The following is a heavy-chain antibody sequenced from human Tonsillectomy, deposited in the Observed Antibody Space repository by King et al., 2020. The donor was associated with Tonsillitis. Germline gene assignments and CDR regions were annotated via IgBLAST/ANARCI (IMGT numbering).Heavy chain of an antibody. Sequence: VQLVESGAEVKKPGASVKVSCKASGYTFTGYYMHWVRQAPGQGLEWMGWINPNSGGTNYAQKFQGRVTMTRETSISTAYMELSRLRSDDTAVYYCARGGARYCSSSSCYFRGTGIRWYFDYWGQGTLVTVSS. J-gene: IGHJ4*02. CDR1: GYTFTGYY. V-gene: IGHV1-2*02. CDR3: ARGGARYCSSSSCYFRGTGIRWYFDY. CDR2: INPNSGGT. D-gene: IGHD2-2*01.